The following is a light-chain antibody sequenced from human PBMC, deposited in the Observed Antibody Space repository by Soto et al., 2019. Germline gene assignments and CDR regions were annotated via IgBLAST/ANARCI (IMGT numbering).Light chain of an antibody. V-gene: IGLV2-14*03. Sequence: QSALTQPASVSGSPGQAITISCSGTSSDVGAFNYVSWYQQHPGKAPKLMIYDVSNRPSGVSTRFSGSKSGNTASLTISGLRAEDEADYYCNSYTSNNTYVFGPGTKLTVL. CDR3: NSYTSNNTYV. J-gene: IGLJ1*01. CDR1: SSDVGAFNY. CDR2: DVS.